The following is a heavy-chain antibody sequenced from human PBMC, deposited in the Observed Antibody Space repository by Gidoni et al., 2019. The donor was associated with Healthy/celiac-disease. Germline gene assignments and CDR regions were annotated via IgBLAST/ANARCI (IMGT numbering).Heavy chain of an antibody. CDR1: VGTFSTYG. V-gene: IGHV1-69*01. CDR2: IVPVFGTG. Sequence: QLQLVQSGAEVKKPGSSVKVSCKASVGTFSTYGTSWVRKAPGPGLEWVGGIVPVFGTGDYAQKLQGRGTITADESTSTAYMELSNLRSEDTAVYYCARKGEGWDVLEKFYFGVDVWGQGTTVTVSS. J-gene: IGHJ6*02. CDR3: ARKGEGWDVLEKFYFGVDV. D-gene: IGHD3-10*01.